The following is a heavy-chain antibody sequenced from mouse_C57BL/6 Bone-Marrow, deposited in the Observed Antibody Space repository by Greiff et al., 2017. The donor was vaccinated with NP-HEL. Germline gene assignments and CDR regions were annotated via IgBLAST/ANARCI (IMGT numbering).Heavy chain of an antibody. CDR2: IYPGDGDT. CDR3: ARYWYGSSSHWYFDV. V-gene: IGHV1-80*01. J-gene: IGHJ1*03. Sequence: QVQLQQSGAELAKPGASVKISCKASGYAFSSYWMNWVKQRPGKGLEWIGQIYPGDGDTNYNGKFKGKATLTADKSSSTAYMQLSSLTSEDSAVYFCARYWYGSSSHWYFDVWGTGTTVTVSS. D-gene: IGHD1-1*01. CDR1: GYAFSSYW.